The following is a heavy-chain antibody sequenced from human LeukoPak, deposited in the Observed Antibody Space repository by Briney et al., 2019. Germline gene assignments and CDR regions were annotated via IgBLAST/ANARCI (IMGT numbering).Heavy chain of an antibody. V-gene: IGHV4-39*01. J-gene: IGHJ2*01. CDR2: IFYSGST. CDR3: ARPATVTTSFWYFDL. Sequence: WVRQAPGKGLEWIGSIFYSGSTYYNPSLKSRVTISVDTSKNQFSLNLSSVTAADTAVYYCARPATVTTSFWYFDLWGRGTLVTVSS. D-gene: IGHD4-17*01.